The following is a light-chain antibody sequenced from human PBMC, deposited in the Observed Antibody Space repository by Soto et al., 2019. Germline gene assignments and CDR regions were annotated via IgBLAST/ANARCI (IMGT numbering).Light chain of an antibody. CDR2: KAS. V-gene: IGKV1-5*03. J-gene: IGKJ1*01. Sequence: QSPSTLSASVGDRVTITCWASQSISSWLAWYQQKPGKAPKLLIYKASSLESGVPSRFSGSGSGTEFTLTISSLQPDDFATYYCQQYNRPCTFGQGTKVDIK. CDR1: QSISSW. CDR3: QQYNRPCT.